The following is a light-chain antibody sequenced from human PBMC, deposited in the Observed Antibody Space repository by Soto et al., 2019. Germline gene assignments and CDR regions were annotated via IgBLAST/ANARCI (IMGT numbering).Light chain of an antibody. J-gene: IGKJ3*01. Sequence: EIVLTQSPGTLSLSPGERATLSCRASQSVSSSYLVWYQQKPGQAPRLLIYGASSRATGIPDRFSGSGSGTDFTLTISRLEPEDFAVYYCQQRGNWPPGFTFGPGTKVDIK. CDR1: QSVSSSY. CDR2: GAS. CDR3: QQRGNWPPGFT. V-gene: IGKV3D-20*02.